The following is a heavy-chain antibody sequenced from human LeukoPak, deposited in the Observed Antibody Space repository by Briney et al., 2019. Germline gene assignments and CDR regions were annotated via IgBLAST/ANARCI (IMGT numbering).Heavy chain of an antibody. Sequence: SETLSLTCAVYGGSFSGYYWSWIRQPPGKGLEWIGEINHSGSTNYNPSLKSRVTISVDTSKNQFSLKLSSVTAADTAVYYCARGLRYCSSTSCAIDYWGQGTLVTVPS. D-gene: IGHD2-2*01. CDR1: GGSFSGYY. J-gene: IGHJ4*02. CDR3: ARGLRYCSSTSCAIDY. V-gene: IGHV4-34*01. CDR2: INHSGST.